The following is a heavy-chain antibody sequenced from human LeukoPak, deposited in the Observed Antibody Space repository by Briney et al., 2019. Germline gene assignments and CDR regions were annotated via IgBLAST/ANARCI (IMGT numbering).Heavy chain of an antibody. J-gene: IGHJ5*02. CDR3: ARDATGGTTAWFDP. V-gene: IGHV4-59*01. CDR2: IYSSGST. D-gene: IGHD1-7*01. Sequence: SETLSLTCTVSGGSISSYYWSWIRQPAGKGLEWIGYIYSSGSTKYNPSLKSRVTISIDTSKNQFSLKVSSVTAADTAVYYCARDATGGTTAWFDPWGQGTLVTVSS. CDR1: GGSISSYY.